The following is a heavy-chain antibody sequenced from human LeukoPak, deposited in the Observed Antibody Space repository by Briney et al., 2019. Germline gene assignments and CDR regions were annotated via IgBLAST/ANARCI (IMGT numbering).Heavy chain of an antibody. CDR1: GFTFSSYW. V-gene: IGHV3-7*01. CDR2: IKQDGSEK. Sequence: GGSLRLSCAASGFTFSSYWMSWVRQAPGKGLEWVANIKQDGSEKYYVDSVKGRFTISRDNAKNSLYLQMNSLRAEDTAVYYCASTGVGGVFDYWGQGTLVTVSS. J-gene: IGHJ4*02. D-gene: IGHD1-26*01. CDR3: ASTGVGGVFDY.